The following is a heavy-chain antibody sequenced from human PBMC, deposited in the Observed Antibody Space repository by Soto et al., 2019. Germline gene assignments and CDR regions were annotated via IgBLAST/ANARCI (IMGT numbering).Heavy chain of an antibody. D-gene: IGHD1-7*01. CDR3: ARVEYNWNSIFDY. CDR2: IYYSGST. Sequence: PSETLSLTCTVSGGSVSSGSYYWSWIRQPPGKELEWIGYIYYSGSTNYNPSLKSRVTISVDTSKNQFSLKLSSVTAADTAVYYCARVEYNWNSIFDYWGQGTLVTVSS. CDR1: GGSVSSGSYY. V-gene: IGHV4-61*01. J-gene: IGHJ4*02.